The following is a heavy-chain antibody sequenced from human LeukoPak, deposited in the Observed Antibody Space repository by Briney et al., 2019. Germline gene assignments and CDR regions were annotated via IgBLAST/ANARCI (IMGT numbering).Heavy chain of an antibody. V-gene: IGHV3-30*02. CDR2: IQYDGSNK. J-gene: IGHJ4*02. Sequence: GGSLRLSCAASGFTFSKYDMHWVRQAPGKGLEWVAFIQYDGSNKYYADSVKGRFTISRDNSKNTLYLQMNSLRAEDTAVYYCAKDRYGGNFGYFDYWGQGTLVTVSS. D-gene: IGHD4-23*01. CDR3: AKDRYGGNFGYFDY. CDR1: GFTFSKYD.